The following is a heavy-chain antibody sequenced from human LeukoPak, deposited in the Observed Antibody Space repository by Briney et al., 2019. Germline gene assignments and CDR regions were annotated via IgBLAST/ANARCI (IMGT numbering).Heavy chain of an antibody. J-gene: IGHJ4*02. Sequence: PSETLSLTCTVSGFSISSGYSWGWIRQPPGKGLEWIGSIYHSGSTYYNPSLKSRVTISVDTSKNQFSLKLSSVTAADTAVYYCARDLTNAYDSFDYWGRGTLVTVSS. D-gene: IGHD5-12*01. V-gene: IGHV4-38-2*02. CDR1: GFSISSGYS. CDR2: IYHSGST. CDR3: ARDLTNAYDSFDY.